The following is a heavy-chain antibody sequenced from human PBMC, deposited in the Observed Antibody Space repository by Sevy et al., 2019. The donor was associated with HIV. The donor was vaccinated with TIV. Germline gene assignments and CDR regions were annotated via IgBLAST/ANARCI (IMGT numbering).Heavy chain of an antibody. V-gene: IGHV1-18*01. J-gene: IGHJ4*01. D-gene: IGHD2-21*02. CDR1: GYAFSNYG. CDR2: ISGFNGNK. CDR3: ARERGKYGDSGFDY. Sequence: ASVKVSCKTSGYAFSNYGIVWVRQAPGQGLEWLGWISGFNGNKHYAEKFQDRVSMTIDTATDTFYMDLRSLTSDDTGVYYCARERGKYGDSGFDYWGQEPWSPSPQ.